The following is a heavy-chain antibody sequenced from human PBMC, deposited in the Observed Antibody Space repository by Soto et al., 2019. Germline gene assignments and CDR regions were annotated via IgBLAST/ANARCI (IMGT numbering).Heavy chain of an antibody. J-gene: IGHJ4*02. CDR1: GFTFSSYS. V-gene: IGHV3-21*01. Sequence: EVQLVESGGGLVKPGGSLRLSCAASGFTFSSYSMNWVRQAPGKGLEWVSSISSSSSYIYYADSVKGRFTISRDNAKNSLYLQMNSLRAEDTAVYYCACRHGYLKSEDYWGQGTLVTVSS. CDR3: ACRHGYLKSEDY. D-gene: IGHD5-12*01. CDR2: ISSSSSYI.